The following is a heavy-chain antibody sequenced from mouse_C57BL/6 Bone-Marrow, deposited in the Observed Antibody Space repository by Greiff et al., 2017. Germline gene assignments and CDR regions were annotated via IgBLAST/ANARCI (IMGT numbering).Heavy chain of an antibody. J-gene: IGHJ2*01. D-gene: IGHD2-2*01. CDR3: ARDGYEGYYFDY. Sequence: QVQLKESGPGLVQPSQSLSITCTVSGFSLTSYGVHWVRQSPGKGLEWLGVIWSGGSTDYNAAFISRLSISKDNSKSQVFFKMNSLQADDTAIYYCARDGYEGYYFDYWGQGTTLTVSS. CDR2: IWSGGST. CDR1: GFSLTSYG. V-gene: IGHV2-2*01.